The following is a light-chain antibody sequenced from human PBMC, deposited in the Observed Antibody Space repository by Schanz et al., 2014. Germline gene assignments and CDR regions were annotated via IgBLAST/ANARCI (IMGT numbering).Light chain of an antibody. J-gene: IGLJ3*02. CDR2: EVT. V-gene: IGLV2-8*01. Sequence: QSALTQPPSASGSPGQSVTISCTGTSSDVGGYNYVSWYQQHPGKAPKVMIYEVTKRPSGVPDRYSGSKSGNTASLTVSGLQAEDEADYYCSSYTSSSTWVFGGGTKLNVL. CDR3: SSYTSSSTWV. CDR1: SSDVGGYNY.